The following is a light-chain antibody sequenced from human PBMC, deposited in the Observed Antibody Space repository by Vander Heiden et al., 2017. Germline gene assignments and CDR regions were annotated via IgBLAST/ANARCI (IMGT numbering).Light chain of an antibody. CDR1: QSVSSSY. V-gene: IGKV3-20*01. J-gene: IGKJ2*01. Sequence: EIVLTQSPGTLSLSPGERATLSCRASQSVSSSYLAWYQQKPGHAPRLLIYGASSRATGIPDRFSGSGSGTDFTLTISRREPEDFAVYYCQQDGSSPMYTFGQGTKLEIK. CDR2: GAS. CDR3: QQDGSSPMYT.